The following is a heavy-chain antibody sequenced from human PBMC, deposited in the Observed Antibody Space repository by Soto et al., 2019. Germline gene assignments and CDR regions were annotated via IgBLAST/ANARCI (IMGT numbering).Heavy chain of an antibody. V-gene: IGHV3-48*03. CDR2: ISSSGSTI. D-gene: IGHD4-17*01. CDR3: ARPVPTTGGFDY. J-gene: IGHJ4*02. Sequence: EVQLVEAGGGLVQPGGSLRLSCAASGFTFSSYEMNWVRQAPGKGLEWVSYISSSGSTIYYADSVKGRVTISRDNAKNSLYLQMNSLRAEDTAVYYCARPVPTTGGFDYWGQGTLVTVSS. CDR1: GFTFSSYE.